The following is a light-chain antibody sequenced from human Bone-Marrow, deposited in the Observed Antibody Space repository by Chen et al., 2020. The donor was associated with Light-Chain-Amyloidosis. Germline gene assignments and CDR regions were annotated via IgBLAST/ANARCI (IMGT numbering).Light chain of an antibody. J-gene: IGLJ3*02. Sequence: QTVVTQEPSFSVSPGGTVTRTCGLSSGSVSTSYYPSWYQQTPGQAPRTLIYSTNTRSSGVPDRFSGSILGSKAALTITGAQADDESDYYCVLYMGSGIWVFGGGTKLTVL. CDR1: SGSVSTSYY. V-gene: IGLV8-61*01. CDR3: VLYMGSGIWV. CDR2: STN.